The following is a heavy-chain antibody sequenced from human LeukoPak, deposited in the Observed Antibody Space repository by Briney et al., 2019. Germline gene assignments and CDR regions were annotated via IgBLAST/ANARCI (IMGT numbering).Heavy chain of an antibody. CDR1: GYSISSGYY. Sequence: PSETLSLTCTVSGYSISSGYYWGWIRQPPGKGLEWIGYIYHSGSTNYNPSLKSRVTISVDTSKIQFSLNLTSVTAADTAVYYCARDFGSGREEGWFDPWGQGTLVTVSS. CDR2: IYHSGST. CDR3: ARDFGSGREEGWFDP. J-gene: IGHJ5*02. D-gene: IGHD3-3*01. V-gene: IGHV4-38-2*02.